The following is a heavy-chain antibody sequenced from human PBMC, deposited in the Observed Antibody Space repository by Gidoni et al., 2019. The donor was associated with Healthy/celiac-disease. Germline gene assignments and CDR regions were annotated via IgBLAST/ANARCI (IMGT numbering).Heavy chain of an antibody. CDR1: GFTFSSYS. V-gene: IGHV3-21*01. Sequence: EVQLVESGGGLVKPGGSLRLSGAASGFTFSSYSMNWVRQAPGKGLECVSSISSSSSYIYYADSVQGRFTISRDNAKNSLYLQMNSLRAEDTAVYYCVWTRPSSSSTLYYYYGMDVWGQGTTVTVSS. CDR2: ISSSSSYI. D-gene: IGHD6-13*01. J-gene: IGHJ6*02. CDR3: VWTRPSSSSTLYYYYGMDV.